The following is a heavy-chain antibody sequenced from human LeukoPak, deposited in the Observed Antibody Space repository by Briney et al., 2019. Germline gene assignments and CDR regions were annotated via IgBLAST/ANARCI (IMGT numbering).Heavy chain of an antibody. Sequence: GGSLRLSCAASRYTFSNYGVNWVRQAPGKGLEWVSYINSRSSTIYYADSVRGRFTISRDNAKNSLYLQMNSLKAEDTAIYYCAREVGTPQAFDIWGQGTMVTVSS. CDR1: RYTFSNYG. J-gene: IGHJ3*02. CDR2: INSRSSTI. V-gene: IGHV3-48*01. D-gene: IGHD1-26*01. CDR3: AREVGTPQAFDI.